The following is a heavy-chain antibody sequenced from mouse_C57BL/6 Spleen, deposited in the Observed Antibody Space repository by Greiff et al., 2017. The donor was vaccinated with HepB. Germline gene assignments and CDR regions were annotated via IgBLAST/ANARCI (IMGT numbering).Heavy chain of an antibody. CDR2: IYPSDSET. V-gene: IGHV1-61*01. CDR3: ARQTDWYFDV. D-gene: IGHD4-1*01. CDR1: GYTFTSYW. Sequence: QVQLKQPGAELVRPGSSVKLSCKASGYTFTSYWMDWVKQRPGQGLEWIGNIYPSDSETHYNQKFKDKATLTVDKSSSTAYMQLSSLTSEDSAVYYCARQTDWYFDVWGTGTTVTVSS. J-gene: IGHJ1*03.